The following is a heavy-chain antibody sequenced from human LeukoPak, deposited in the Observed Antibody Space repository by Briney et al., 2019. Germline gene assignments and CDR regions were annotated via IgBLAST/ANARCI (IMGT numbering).Heavy chain of an antibody. CDR2: INPNSGGT. CDR3: ARERTPGSGYGVDY. Sequence: ASVKVSCKASGYTLTGYYMHWVRQAPGQGLEWMGWINPNSGGTNYAQKFQGRVTMTGDRSISTAYMELSRLRSDDTAVYYCARERTPGSGYGVDYWGQGTVVTVSS. CDR1: GYTLTGYY. J-gene: IGHJ4*02. V-gene: IGHV1-2*02. D-gene: IGHD6-25*01.